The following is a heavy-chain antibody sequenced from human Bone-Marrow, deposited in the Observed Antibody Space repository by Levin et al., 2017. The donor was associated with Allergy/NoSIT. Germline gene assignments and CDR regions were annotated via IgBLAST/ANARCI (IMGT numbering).Heavy chain of an antibody. D-gene: IGHD3-22*01. CDR3: AKDSSYYHDSSGYYDRGEGYFDL. CDR1: GLIFHNYG. V-gene: IGHV3-30*18. CDR2: ISYDGGNK. J-gene: IGHJ2*01. Sequence: PGGSLRLSCAASGLIFHNYGMHWVRQAPGKGLEWVAVISYDGGNKKSADSVKGRFTISRDNSENTLYLQMNSLRVEDTAVYYCAKDSSYYHDSSGYYDRGEGYFDLWGRGTLVIVSS.